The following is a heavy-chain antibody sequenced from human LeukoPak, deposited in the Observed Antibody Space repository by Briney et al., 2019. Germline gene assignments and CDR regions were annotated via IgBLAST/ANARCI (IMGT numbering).Heavy chain of an antibody. CDR2: IKSDGSSI. CDR1: GFTFSTYW. CDR3: ARDLDYGGRSNFDH. Sequence: RGSLRLSCAASGFTFSTYWMHWVRQAPGKGLVWVSRIKSDGSSIMYADSVRGRFTISRDNAKNTLYLQMNSLRAENTAVYYCARDLDYGGRSNFDHWGQGTLVTVSS. D-gene: IGHD4-23*01. V-gene: IGHV3-74*03. J-gene: IGHJ4*02.